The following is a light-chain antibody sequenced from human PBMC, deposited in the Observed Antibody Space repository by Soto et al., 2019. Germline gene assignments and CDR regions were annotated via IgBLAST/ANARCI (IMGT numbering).Light chain of an antibody. Sequence: DIQMTQSPFTLAASVGDRVTVTCRASQIISSWLAWYQQKPGQAPKLLIYKASNLESGVPSRFSGSGSGTEFTLTISGLLPDDSATYYCQQYATYPWTFGQGT. CDR1: QIISSW. CDR3: QQYATYPWT. V-gene: IGKV1-5*03. CDR2: KAS. J-gene: IGKJ2*02.